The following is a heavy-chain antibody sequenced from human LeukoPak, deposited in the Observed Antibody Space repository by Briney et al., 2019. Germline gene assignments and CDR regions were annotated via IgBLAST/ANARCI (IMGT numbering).Heavy chain of an antibody. CDR1: GFTFSSYS. D-gene: IGHD6-19*01. CDR3: ARAAVAGPGDV. CDR2: IKPDGGEK. J-gene: IGHJ6*02. Sequence: VGSLRLSCAASGFTFSSYSMTWVRQAPGKGLEWVANIKPDGGEKYYVDSLKGRFTISRDNAENSLYLQMNSLRAEDTAVYYCARAAVAGPGDVWGQGTTVTVSS. V-gene: IGHV3-7*04.